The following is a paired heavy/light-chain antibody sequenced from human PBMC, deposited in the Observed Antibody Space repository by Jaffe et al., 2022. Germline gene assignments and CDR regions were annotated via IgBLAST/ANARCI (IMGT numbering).Heavy chain of an antibody. D-gene: IGHD3-22*01. CDR3: ARDKYYYDSSGYLNDAFDI. CDR1: GGSISSGSYY. J-gene: IGHJ3*02. V-gene: IGHV4-61*02. CDR2: IYTSGST. Sequence: QVQLQESGPGLVKPSQTLSLTCTVSGGSISSGSYYWSWIRQPAGKGLEWIGRIYTSGSTNYNPSLKSRVTISVDTSKNQFSLKLSSVTAADTAVYYCARDKYYYDSSGYLNDAFDIWGQGTMVTVSS.
Light chain of an antibody. CDR3: QQYDNLPL. V-gene: IGKV1-33*01. CDR1: QDISNY. Sequence: DIQMTQSPSSLSASVGDRVTITCQASQDISNYLNWYQQKPGKAPKLLIYDASNLETGVPSRFSGSGSGTDFTFTISSLQPEDIATYYCQQYDNLPLFGGGTKVEIK. CDR2: DAS. J-gene: IGKJ4*01.